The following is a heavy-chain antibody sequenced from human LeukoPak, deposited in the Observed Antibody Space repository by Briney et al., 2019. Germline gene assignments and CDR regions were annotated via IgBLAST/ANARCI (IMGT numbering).Heavy chain of an antibody. V-gene: IGHV4-31*03. CDR3: ARGGNYDILTGYLVPFDY. CDR2: IYYSGST. Sequence: SQTLSLPFTVSGGSISSGGYYWSWIRQHPGKGLEWIGYIYYSGSTYYNPSLKSRVTISVDTSKNQFSLKLSSVTAADTAVYYCARGGNYDILTGYLVPFDYWGQGTLVTVSS. D-gene: IGHD3-9*01. CDR1: GGSISSGGYY. J-gene: IGHJ4*02.